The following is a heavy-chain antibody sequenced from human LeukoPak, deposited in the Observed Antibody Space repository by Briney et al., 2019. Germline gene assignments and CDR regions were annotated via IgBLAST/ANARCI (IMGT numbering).Heavy chain of an antibody. D-gene: IGHD2-15*01. Sequence: PGGSLRLSCAASGFIFSSYAMSWVRQAPGKGLEWVSTISGSGGSTYYADSVKGRFTISRDNSKNTLYLQMGSLRAEDTAVYYCARRKASGGGLNYWYFDLWGRGTLVTVSS. CDR1: GFIFSSYA. CDR3: ARRKASGGGLNYWYFDL. J-gene: IGHJ2*01. V-gene: IGHV3-23*01. CDR2: ISGSGGST.